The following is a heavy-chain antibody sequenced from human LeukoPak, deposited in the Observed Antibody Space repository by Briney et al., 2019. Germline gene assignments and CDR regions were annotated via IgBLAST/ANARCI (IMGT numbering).Heavy chain of an antibody. V-gene: IGHV1-2*02. Sequence: ASVKVSCKASGYTFTSYGISWVRQAPGQGLEWMGWINPNSGGTNYVQKFQGRVTMTRDTSISTAYMELSRLRSDDTAVYYCAREATTMIVVVTDAFDIWGQGTMVTVSS. CDR3: AREATTMIVVVTDAFDI. J-gene: IGHJ3*02. CDR1: GYTFTSYG. D-gene: IGHD3-22*01. CDR2: INPNSGGT.